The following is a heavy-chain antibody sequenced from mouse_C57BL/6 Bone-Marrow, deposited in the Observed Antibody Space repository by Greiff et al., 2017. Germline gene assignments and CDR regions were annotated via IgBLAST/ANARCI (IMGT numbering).Heavy chain of an antibody. J-gene: IGHJ3*01. CDR3: ARHNYGFAY. CDR1: GFTFSSYG. V-gene: IGHV5-6*02. D-gene: IGHD1-3*01. Sequence: DVMLVESGGDLVKPGGSLKLSCAASGFTFSSYGMSWVRQTPDKRLEWVATISSGGSYTYYPDSVKGRFTISRDNAKNTLYLQMSSLKSEDTAMYYCARHNYGFAYWGQGTLVTVSA. CDR2: ISSGGSYT.